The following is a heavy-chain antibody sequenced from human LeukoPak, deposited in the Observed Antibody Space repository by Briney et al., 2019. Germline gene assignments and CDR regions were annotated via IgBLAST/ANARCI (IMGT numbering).Heavy chain of an antibody. Sequence: PVKVSCKASGGTFSSTTINWVRQAPGQGLEWMGGITPIFRTPNYAQKFQGRVTITAVESMSTAYMELSSLRSEDTAVYYCARGWLAETTVVTPYNYWGQGTLVTVSS. CDR1: GGTFSSTT. V-gene: IGHV1-69*13. D-gene: IGHD2-21*02. CDR2: ITPIFRTP. CDR3: ARGWLAETTVVTPYNY. J-gene: IGHJ4*02.